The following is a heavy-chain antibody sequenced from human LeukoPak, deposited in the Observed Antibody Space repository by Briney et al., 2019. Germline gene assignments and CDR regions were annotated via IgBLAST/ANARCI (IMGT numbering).Heavy chain of an antibody. J-gene: IGHJ6*04. Sequence: GGSLRLSCVASGFTFSNYAMTWVRQAPGKGLEWVSAISDSGGSTYYADSVKGRFTISRDNSKNTLYLQMNSLRAEDPAVYYCANGVVRGFIKNGMDVWGKGTTVTAS. CDR3: ANGVVRGFIKNGMDV. CDR1: GFTFSNYA. D-gene: IGHD3-10*01. V-gene: IGHV3-23*01. CDR2: ISDSGGST.